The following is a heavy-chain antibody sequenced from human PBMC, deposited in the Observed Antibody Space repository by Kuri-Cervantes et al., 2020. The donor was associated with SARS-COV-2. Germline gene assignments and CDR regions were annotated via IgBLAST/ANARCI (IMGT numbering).Heavy chain of an antibody. V-gene: IGHV3-21*05. Sequence: GGSLRPSCAASGFTFSRCCMKWVRQAPGRGLEWVSYISSSSSYTNYADSVKGRFTISRDNAKNSLYLQMNSLRAEDTAVYYCARDRTRLRFLEWLLPIDAFDIWGQGTMVTVSS. CDR1: GFTFSRCC. CDR2: ISSSSSYT. CDR3: ARDRTRLRFLEWLLPIDAFDI. D-gene: IGHD3-3*01. J-gene: IGHJ3*02.